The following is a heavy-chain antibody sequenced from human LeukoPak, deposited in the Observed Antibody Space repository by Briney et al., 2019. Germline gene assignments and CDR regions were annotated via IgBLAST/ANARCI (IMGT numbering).Heavy chain of an antibody. CDR3: ARLKQGDWFDP. J-gene: IGHJ5*02. V-gene: IGHV4-59*01. CDR1: GGSIRDYY. CDR2: IYYSGST. D-gene: IGHD1/OR15-1a*01. Sequence: SETLSLTCTVSGGSIRDYYWSWIRQPPGKGLGWIGYIYYSGSTNYNPSLKSRVTISVDTSKNQFSLKLSSVTAADTAVYYCARLKQGDWFDPWGQGTLVTVSS.